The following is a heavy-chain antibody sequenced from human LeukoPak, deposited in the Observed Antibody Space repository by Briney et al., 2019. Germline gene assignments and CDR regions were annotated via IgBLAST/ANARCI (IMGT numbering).Heavy chain of an antibody. D-gene: IGHD6-13*01. Sequence: ASVKVSCKASGYTFTGYYMHWVRQAPGQGLEWMGWINPNSGDTNYAQKLQGRVTMTTDTSTSTAYMELRSLRSDDTAVYYCASTHSSSWYDYYYYGMDVWGQGTTVTVSS. J-gene: IGHJ6*02. V-gene: IGHV1-2*02. CDR3: ASTHSSSWYDYYYYGMDV. CDR1: GYTFTGYY. CDR2: INPNSGDT.